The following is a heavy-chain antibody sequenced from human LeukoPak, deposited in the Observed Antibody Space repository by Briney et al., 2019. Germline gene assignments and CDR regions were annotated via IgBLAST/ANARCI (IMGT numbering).Heavy chain of an antibody. CDR1: GFTFTSHS. CDR2: ISSSSSYI. CDR3: ARAPRPGYSSGWLMDY. J-gene: IGHJ4*02. D-gene: IGHD6-19*01. V-gene: IGHV3-21*01. Sequence: PGGSLRLSCAASGFTFTSHSLSWVRQAPGRGLEWVSSISSSSSYIYYADSVKGRFTISRDNAKNSLYLQMNSLRAEDTAVYYCARAPRPGYSSGWLMDYWGQGTLVTVSS.